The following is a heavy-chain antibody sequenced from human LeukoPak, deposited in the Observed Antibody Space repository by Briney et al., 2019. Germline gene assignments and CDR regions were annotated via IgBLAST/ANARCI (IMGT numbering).Heavy chain of an antibody. Sequence: PGGSLTLSCAASGFTLTGFGMSWVRQAPGKGLEWVSVISGSGDGTYYADSVKGRFTISRDNSKNTLYLQMISLRAEDTALYYCAKGIIPSAYSYIDFWGQGTLVTVSS. CDR3: AKGIIPSAYSYIDF. CDR2: ISGSGDGT. D-gene: IGHD2-15*01. CDR1: GFTLTGFG. J-gene: IGHJ4*02. V-gene: IGHV3-23*01.